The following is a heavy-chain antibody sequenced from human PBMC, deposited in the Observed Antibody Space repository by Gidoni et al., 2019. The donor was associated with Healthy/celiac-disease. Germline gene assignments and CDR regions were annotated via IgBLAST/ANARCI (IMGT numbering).Heavy chain of an antibody. CDR3: ARGGPGDGDYTLSPYYGMDV. CDR2: INHSGST. V-gene: IGHV4-34*01. CDR1: GGSFSGYY. J-gene: IGHJ6*02. D-gene: IGHD4-17*01. Sequence: QVQLQQWGAGLLKPSETLSLTCAVYGGSFSGYYWSWIRQPPGKGLEWIGEINHSGSTNYNPSIKSRVTISVDTSKNQFSLKLSSVTAADTAVYYCARGGPGDGDYTLSPYYGMDVWGQGTTVTVSS.